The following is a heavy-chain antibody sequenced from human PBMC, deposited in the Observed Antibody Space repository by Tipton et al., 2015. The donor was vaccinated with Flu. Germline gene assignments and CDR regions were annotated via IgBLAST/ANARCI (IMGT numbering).Heavy chain of an antibody. D-gene: IGHD2-2*01. Sequence: QSGPEVKKPGASVKVSCKASGYTFTGYYMHWVRQAPGQGLEWMGWINPNSGGTNYAQKFQGRVTMTRDTSISTAYMELSRLRSDDTAVYYCARGKGRIVVVPAALTHFDYWGQGTLVTVSS. CDR1: GYTFTGYY. CDR2: INPNSGGT. CDR3: ARGKGRIVVVPAALTHFDY. J-gene: IGHJ4*02. V-gene: IGHV1-2*02.